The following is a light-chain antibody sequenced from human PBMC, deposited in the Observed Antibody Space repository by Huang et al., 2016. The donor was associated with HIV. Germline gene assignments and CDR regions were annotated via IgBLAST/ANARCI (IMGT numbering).Light chain of an antibody. CDR3: HQYYRSPWT. CDR2: GAS. V-gene: IGKV4-1*01. J-gene: IGKJ1*01. CDR1: QTVLYSSNNKNY. Sequence: DIVMTQSPDSLAVSLGEMATSNFKSSQTVLYSSNNKNYVAWYQQKPGQPPKLLVYGASTRESGVPDRFSGSGSGTDFTLTISSLQAADVAVYYCHQYYRSPWTFGQGTKVEIK.